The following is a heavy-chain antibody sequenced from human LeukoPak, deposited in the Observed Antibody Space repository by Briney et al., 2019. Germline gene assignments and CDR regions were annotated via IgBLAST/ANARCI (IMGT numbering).Heavy chain of an antibody. CDR3: ASSVTTVVRSYYYYYMDV. V-gene: IGHV4-30-2*01. CDR2: IYDSEGT. CDR1: GVSISNAGYL. Sequence: SETLSLTCTVSGVSISNAGYLWSWIRQPPGKGLEYIGYIYDSEGTYYNPSLKSRVTVSVDRSKNQFSLKVYSVSAADTAVYYCASSVTTVVRSYYYYYMDVWGKGTTVTVSS. D-gene: IGHD4-23*01. J-gene: IGHJ6*03.